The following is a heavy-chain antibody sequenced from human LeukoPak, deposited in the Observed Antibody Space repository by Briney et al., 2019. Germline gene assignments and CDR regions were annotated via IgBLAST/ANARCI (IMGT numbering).Heavy chain of an antibody. CDR3: ARDPGTGYSSSWYTN. Sequence: GASVKVSCKASGYTFSDYYIHWVRQAPGQGLEWMGWINPNSGGTNYAQKFQGRVTMTRDTSISTAYMELSRLRSDDTAVYYCARDPGTGYSSSWYTNWGQGTLVTVSS. V-gene: IGHV1-2*02. CDR2: INPNSGGT. CDR1: GYTFSDYY. D-gene: IGHD6-13*01. J-gene: IGHJ4*02.